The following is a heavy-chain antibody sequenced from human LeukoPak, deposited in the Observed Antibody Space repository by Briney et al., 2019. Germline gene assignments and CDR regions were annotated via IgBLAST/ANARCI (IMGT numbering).Heavy chain of an antibody. D-gene: IGHD2-15*01. CDR2: INHSGNT. V-gene: IGHV4-34*01. CDR1: GGSFSGYY. CDR3: ARGSDIERTHYYYMDV. Sequence: SETPSLTCAVYGGSFSGYYWTWIRQPPGKGLEWIGEINHSGNTNYNPSLKNRLTISVDSSKNQSSLSLSSVTAADTAVYYCARGSDIERTHYYYMDVWGKGTTVTVSS. J-gene: IGHJ6*03.